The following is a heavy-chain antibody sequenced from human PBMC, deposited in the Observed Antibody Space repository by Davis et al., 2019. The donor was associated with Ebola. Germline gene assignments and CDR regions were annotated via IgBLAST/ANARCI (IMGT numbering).Heavy chain of an antibody. D-gene: IGHD2-15*01. CDR2: IIPILGIA. J-gene: IGHJ4*02. V-gene: IGHV1-69*02. CDR1: GGTFSSYT. CDR3: ARGYCSGGSCYSCDY. Sequence: AASVKVSCKASGGTFSSYTISWVRQAPGQGLEWMGRIIPILGIANYAQKFQGRVTITADKSTSTAYMELSSLRSEDTAVYYCARGYCSGGSCYSCDYWGQGTLVTVSS.